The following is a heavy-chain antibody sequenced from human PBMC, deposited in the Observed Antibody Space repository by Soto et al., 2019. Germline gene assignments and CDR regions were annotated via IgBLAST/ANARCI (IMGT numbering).Heavy chain of an antibody. V-gene: IGHV3-74*01. D-gene: IGHD5-12*01. Sequence: EVQLVESGGGLVQPGGSLRLSCAASGFTFSRYWMHWVRQAPGKGLVWVSRINSDGSSTSYADSVKGRFTISRDNAKNALYIQMNSLRAEDTAVYYCAREQRWLQFLGVNAFDIWGQGTMVTVSS. CDR2: INSDGSST. J-gene: IGHJ3*02. CDR3: AREQRWLQFLGVNAFDI. CDR1: GFTFSRYW.